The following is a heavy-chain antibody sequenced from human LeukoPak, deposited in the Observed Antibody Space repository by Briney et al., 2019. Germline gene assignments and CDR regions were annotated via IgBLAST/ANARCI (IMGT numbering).Heavy chain of an antibody. J-gene: IGHJ4*02. CDR2: IKEDGSEK. Sequence: GGSLRLSCAVSGFTFSSYWMSWVRQAPGKGLEWVANIKEDGSEKYYVDSVKGRFTISRDNAKNSLYLQMNSLRAEDTAVYYCARDEDKRTGWGQGTLVTVSS. D-gene: IGHD2-15*01. CDR3: ARDEDKRTG. V-gene: IGHV3-7*01. CDR1: GFTFSSYW.